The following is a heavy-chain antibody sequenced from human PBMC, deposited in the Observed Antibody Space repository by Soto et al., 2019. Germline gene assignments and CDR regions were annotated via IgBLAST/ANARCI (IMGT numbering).Heavy chain of an antibody. J-gene: IGHJ4*02. CDR3: TRLDYGGNRDYFDY. Sequence: GGSLRLSCAASGFTFSGSAMHWVRQASGKGLEWVGRIRSKANSYATAYAASVKGRFTISRDDSKNTAYLQMNSLKTEDTAVYYCTRLDYGGNRDYFDYWCQGTLVTVSS. CDR2: IRSKANSYAT. CDR1: GFTFSGSA. D-gene: IGHD4-17*01. V-gene: IGHV3-73*01.